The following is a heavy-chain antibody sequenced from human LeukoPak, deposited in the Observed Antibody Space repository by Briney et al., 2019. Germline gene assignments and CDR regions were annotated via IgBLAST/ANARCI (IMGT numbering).Heavy chain of an antibody. D-gene: IGHD1-26*01. V-gene: IGHV3-15*01. J-gene: IGHJ4*02. Sequence: PGGSLRLSCAASGFTFSNAWMSWVRQAPGKGLEWVGRIKSKTDGGTTDYAAPVKGRFTISRDDSKNTLYLQMNSLKTEDTAVYYCTTDNARWIVYSGSYWYFDYWGQGTLVTVSS. CDR3: TTDNARWIVYSGSYWYFDY. CDR2: IKSKTDGGTT. CDR1: GFTFSNAW.